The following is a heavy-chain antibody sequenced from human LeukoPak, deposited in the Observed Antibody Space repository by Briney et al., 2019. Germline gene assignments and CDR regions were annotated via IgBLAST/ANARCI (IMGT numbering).Heavy chain of an antibody. CDR1: GFTFSNYW. J-gene: IGHJ5*01. D-gene: IGHD4/OR15-4a*01. Sequence: GGSLRLSCAASGFTFSNYWMHWVRQAPGKGLVWVSRINSDGSSTNYADSVKGRFTISRDNAKNTLYLQMNSLRAKDMAVYYCARATRTISSWYDSWGQGTLVTVSS. CDR2: INSDGSST. V-gene: IGHV3-74*01. CDR3: ARATRTISSWYDS.